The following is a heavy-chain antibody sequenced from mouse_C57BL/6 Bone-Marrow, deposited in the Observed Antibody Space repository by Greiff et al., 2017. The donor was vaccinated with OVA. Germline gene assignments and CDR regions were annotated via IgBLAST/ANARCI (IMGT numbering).Heavy chain of an antibody. CDR3: TTWGFITTVVDY. V-gene: IGHV14-4*01. J-gene: IGHJ2*01. CDR2: IDPENGDT. Sequence: VQLQQSGAELVRPGASVKLSCTASGFNIKDASMHWVKQRPEQGLEWIGWIDPENGDTEYASKFKGKATITVDTSSNTAYLQLSSLTSEDTAVYYCTTWGFITTVVDYWGQGTTLTVSS. D-gene: IGHD1-1*01. CDR1: GFNIKDAS.